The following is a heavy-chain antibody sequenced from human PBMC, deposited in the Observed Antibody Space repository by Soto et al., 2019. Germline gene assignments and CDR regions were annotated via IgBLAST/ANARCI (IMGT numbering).Heavy chain of an antibody. J-gene: IGHJ6*02. V-gene: IGHV3-53*04. CDR3: ARDRGSYYDILTGYMFGGGMDV. CDR2: IYSGGST. Sequence: GGSLRLSCAASGFTVSSKYMSWVRQAPGKGLEWVSVIYSGGSTYYADSVKGRFTISRHNSKNTLYLQMNSLRAEDTAVYYCARDRGSYYDILTGYMFGGGMDVWGQGTTVTVSS. CDR1: GFTVSSKY. D-gene: IGHD3-9*01.